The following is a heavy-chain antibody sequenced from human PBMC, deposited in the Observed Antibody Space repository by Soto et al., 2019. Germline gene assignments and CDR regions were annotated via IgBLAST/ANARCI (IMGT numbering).Heavy chain of an antibody. CDR3: ARDGEVGTVAGFPYYYGMDV. D-gene: IGHD6-19*01. J-gene: IGHJ6*02. Sequence: GGSLRLSCAASGFTFSSYSMNWVRQAPGKGLEWVSYISSSSSTIYYADSVKGRFTISRDNAKNSLYLQMNSLRDEDTAVYYCARDGEVGTVAGFPYYYGMDVWGQGTTVTVSS. V-gene: IGHV3-48*02. CDR1: GFTFSSYS. CDR2: ISSSSSTI.